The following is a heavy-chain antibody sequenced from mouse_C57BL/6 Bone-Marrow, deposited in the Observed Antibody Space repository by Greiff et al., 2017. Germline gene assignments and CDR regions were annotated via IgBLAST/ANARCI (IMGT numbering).Heavy chain of an antibody. J-gene: IGHJ1*03. CDR2: IWRGGST. D-gene: IGHD1-1*01. V-gene: IGHV2-5*01. CDR3: AKKAGYGSSYVLYWYFDV. Sequence: QVQLQQSGPGLVQPSQSLSITCTVSGFSLTSYGVHWVRQSPGKGLEWLGVIWRGGSTDYNAAFMSRLSITKDNSKSQVFFKMKSLQADDTAIYYCAKKAGYGSSYVLYWYFDVWGTGTTVTVSS. CDR1: GFSLTSYG.